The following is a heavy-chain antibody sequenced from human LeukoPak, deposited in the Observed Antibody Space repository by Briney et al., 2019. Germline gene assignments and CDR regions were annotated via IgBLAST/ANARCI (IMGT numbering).Heavy chain of an antibody. CDR2: INHRGST. D-gene: IGHD1-26*01. Sequence: PSETLSLTCAVYGGSFSGYYWSWIRQPPGKGLEWIGEINHRGSTNYNPSLKSRVTISVDTSKNQFSLKLSSVTAADTAVYYCARGVRRDSGSRHFDYWGQGTLVTVSS. J-gene: IGHJ4*02. CDR3: ARGVRRDSGSRHFDY. CDR1: GGSFSGYY. V-gene: IGHV4-34*01.